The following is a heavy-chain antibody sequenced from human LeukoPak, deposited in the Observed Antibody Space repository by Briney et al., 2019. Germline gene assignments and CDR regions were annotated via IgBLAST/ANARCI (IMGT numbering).Heavy chain of an antibody. J-gene: IGHJ4*02. CDR2: IKQDGSEK. CDR1: GDYW. V-gene: IGHV3-7*05. CDR3: AGSSGWARYFDY. Sequence: GGSLRLSCAVSGDYWMSWVRQAPDKGVERVANIKQDGSEKYYVDSVKGRFTISRDNAKNSLYLQMSSLRAEDTAVYYCAGSSGWARYFDYWGQGTLVTVSS. D-gene: IGHD6-19*01.